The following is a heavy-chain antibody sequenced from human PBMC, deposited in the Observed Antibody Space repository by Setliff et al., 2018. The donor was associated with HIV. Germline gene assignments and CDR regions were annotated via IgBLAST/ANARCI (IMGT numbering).Heavy chain of an antibody. D-gene: IGHD3-22*01. CDR3: ARDYYDSSGGTGY. CDR2: IYHSGST. CDR1: GYSISRGYY. Sequence: SETLSLTCTVSGYSISRGYYWGWIRQPPGKGLEWIGSIYHSGSTYYNPSLKSRVTISVDTSKNQFSLKLSSVTAADTAVYYCARDYYDSSGGTGYWGQGTLVTVSS. J-gene: IGHJ4*02. V-gene: IGHV4-38-2*02.